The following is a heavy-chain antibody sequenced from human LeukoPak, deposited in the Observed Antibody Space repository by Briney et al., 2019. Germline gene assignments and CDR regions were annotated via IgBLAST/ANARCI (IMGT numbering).Heavy chain of an antibody. CDR1: GFTFSNFA. V-gene: IGHV3-23*01. CDR3: AKRAPPLRGSGVVCYFVY. J-gene: IGHJ4*02. D-gene: IGHD2-8*02. CDR2: ITGSGRST. Sequence: GGSLRLSCAASGFTFSNFAMSWVRQAPGKGLEWVSTITGSGRSTYYADSVEGRFTISRDNSKNTLFLQINSLRAEDTAVYYCAKRAPPLRGSGVVCYFVYWGQRTLLTVSP.